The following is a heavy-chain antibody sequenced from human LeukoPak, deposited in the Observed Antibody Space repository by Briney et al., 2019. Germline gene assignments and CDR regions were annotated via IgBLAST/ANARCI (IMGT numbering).Heavy chain of an antibody. CDR1: GGSISSYY. J-gene: IGHJ4*02. Sequence: SETLSLTCTVSGGSISSYYWSWIRQPPGKGLEWIGYVYYSGSTNYNPSLKSRATISVDTSKNQFSLRLSSVTAADTAVYYCARERRDGYKVYFDYWGQGTLVTVSS. CDR3: ARERRDGYKVYFDY. CDR2: VYYSGST. V-gene: IGHV4-59*01. D-gene: IGHD5-24*01.